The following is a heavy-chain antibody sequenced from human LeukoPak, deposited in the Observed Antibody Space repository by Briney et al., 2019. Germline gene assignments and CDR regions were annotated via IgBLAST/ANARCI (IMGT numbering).Heavy chain of an antibody. CDR3: ARAVQLWFYDY. J-gene: IGHJ4*02. Sequence: GGSLRLSCAASGFTFSDYYISWIRQAPGKGLEWVSYISSSSSYTNYADSVKGRFTISRDNAKNSLYLQMNSLRAEDTAVYYCARAVQLWFYDYWGQGTLVTVSS. CDR1: GFTFSDYY. D-gene: IGHD5-18*01. CDR2: ISSSSSYT. V-gene: IGHV3-11*06.